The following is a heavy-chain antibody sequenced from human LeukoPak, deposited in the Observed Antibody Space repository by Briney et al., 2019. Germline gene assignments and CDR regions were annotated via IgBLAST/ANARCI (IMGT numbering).Heavy chain of an antibody. CDR2: INPSGGST. CDR3: AREPPGYAFDI. CDR1: GYTFISYY. J-gene: IGHJ3*02. D-gene: IGHD3-10*01. Sequence: ASVKVSCKASGYTFISYYMHWVRQAPGQGLEWMGIINPSGGSTSYAQKFQGRVTMTRDTSTSTVYMELSSLRSEDTAVYYCAREPPGYAFDIWGQGTMVTVSS. V-gene: IGHV1-46*03.